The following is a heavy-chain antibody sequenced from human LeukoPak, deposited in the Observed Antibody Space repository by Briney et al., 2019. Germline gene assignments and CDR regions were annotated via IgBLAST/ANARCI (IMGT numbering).Heavy chain of an antibody. Sequence: PGGSLRLSCAASGFTFDDYAMHWVRQAPGKGLEWVAVIWYDGSNKYYADSVKGRFTISRDNAKNSLYLQMNSLRAEDTAVYYCARDVSTSCYHPWGQGTLVTVSS. D-gene: IGHD2-2*01. CDR2: IWYDGSNK. V-gene: IGHV3-33*08. CDR3: ARDVSTSCYHP. J-gene: IGHJ5*02. CDR1: GFTFDDYA.